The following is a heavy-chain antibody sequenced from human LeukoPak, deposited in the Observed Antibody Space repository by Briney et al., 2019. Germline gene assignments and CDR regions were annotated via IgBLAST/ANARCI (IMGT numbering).Heavy chain of an antibody. V-gene: IGHV4-34*01. CDR1: GGSFSGYY. J-gene: IGHJ3*02. D-gene: IGHD5-24*01. Sequence: SETLSLTCAVYGGSFSGYYWSWIRQPPGKGLEWIGEINHSGSTNYNPSLKSRVTISVDTSKNQFSLKLSSVTAADTAVYYCARGQRRLRDDAFDIWGQGTMVTVSS. CDR3: ARGQRRLRDDAFDI. CDR2: INHSGST.